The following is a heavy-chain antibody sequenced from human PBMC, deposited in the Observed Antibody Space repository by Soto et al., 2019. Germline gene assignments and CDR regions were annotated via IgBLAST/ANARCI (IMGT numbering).Heavy chain of an antibody. J-gene: IGHJ4*02. V-gene: IGHV3-15*07. Sequence: GGSLRLSCAASGFTFSNAWMKWVRQAPGKGLEWVGRIKSKADGGTTDYAAPVKGRFIISRDESKNTLYLQMNSLKTEDTAVYYCTRVYYDYWSGYYLPDYWGQGALVTVSS. D-gene: IGHD3-3*01. CDR2: IKSKADGGTT. CDR1: GFTFSNAW. CDR3: TRVYYDYWSGYYLPDY.